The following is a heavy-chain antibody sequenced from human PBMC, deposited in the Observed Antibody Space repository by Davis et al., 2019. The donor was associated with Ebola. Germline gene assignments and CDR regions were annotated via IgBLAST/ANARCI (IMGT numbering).Heavy chain of an antibody. CDR3: ATFVDTSSDY. Sequence: ASVKVSCKASGYTFTGYYMHWVRQAPGQGPEWMGRINPNSGGTNYAQKFQGRVTMTRDTSIRTVYMELSRLRSDDTAVYYCATFVDTSSDYWGQGTLVTVSS. V-gene: IGHV1-2*06. CDR1: GYTFTGYY. D-gene: IGHD5-18*01. CDR2: INPNSGGT. J-gene: IGHJ4*02.